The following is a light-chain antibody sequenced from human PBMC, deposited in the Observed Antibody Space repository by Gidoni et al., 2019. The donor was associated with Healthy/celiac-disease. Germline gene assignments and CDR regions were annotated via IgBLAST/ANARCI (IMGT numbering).Light chain of an antibody. V-gene: IGLV6-57*01. Sequence: NFMLPQPHSGSESPWKTVTISCTRSSCSIASNYVQWYQQRPCSSPTTVIYEDNQRPSGVPYRFSGSIDSSSNSASLTISGLKTEDEADYYCQSYDSSNRVFGGGTKLTVL. CDR3: QSYDSSNRV. J-gene: IGLJ2*01. CDR1: SCSIASNY. CDR2: EDN.